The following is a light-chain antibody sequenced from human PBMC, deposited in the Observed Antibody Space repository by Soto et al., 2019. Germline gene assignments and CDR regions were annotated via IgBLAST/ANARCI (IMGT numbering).Light chain of an antibody. CDR1: SSDIGDYNY. CDR2: EVS. V-gene: IGLV2-8*01. J-gene: IGLJ3*02. Sequence: QSALTQPPSASGSPGQSVTISCTGTSSDIGDYNYVSWYQHHPGKAPKLMIYEVSKRPSGVPDRFSGSKSGNTASLTVSGLQAEDEANYYCSSYAGSNSAVFGGGTKLTVL. CDR3: SSYAGSNSAV.